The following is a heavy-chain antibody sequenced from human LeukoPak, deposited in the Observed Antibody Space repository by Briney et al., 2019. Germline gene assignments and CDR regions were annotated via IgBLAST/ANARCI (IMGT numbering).Heavy chain of an antibody. Sequence: KPSETLSLTCAVSGGSISSSNWWSWVRQPPGKGLEWIGEIYHSGSTNYNPSLKSQVTISVDTSKNQFSLSLSSVTAADTAVYYCARGWRFDPWGQGALVTVSS. CDR1: GGSISSSNW. D-gene: IGHD2-15*01. CDR3: ARGWRFDP. V-gene: IGHV4-4*02. J-gene: IGHJ5*02. CDR2: IYHSGST.